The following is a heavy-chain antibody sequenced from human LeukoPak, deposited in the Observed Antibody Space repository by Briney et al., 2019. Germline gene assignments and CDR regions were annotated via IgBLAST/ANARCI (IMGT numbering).Heavy chain of an antibody. Sequence: PGGPLRLSCAASGFTFSSYRMLWVRHAPGKGLVWVSRINRDGSSTSYADSVKGRFTNSRDNANNTLYLQMNSLRAEDTAVYYCASEGYCSSTSCYDYWGQGTLVTVSS. J-gene: IGHJ4*02. CDR1: GFTFSSYR. CDR3: ASEGYCSSTSCYDY. V-gene: IGHV3-74*01. D-gene: IGHD2-2*01. CDR2: INRDGSST.